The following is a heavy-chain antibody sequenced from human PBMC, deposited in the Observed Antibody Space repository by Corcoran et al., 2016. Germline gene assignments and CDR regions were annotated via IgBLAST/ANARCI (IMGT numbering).Heavy chain of an antibody. CDR1: GYTFTGYY. D-gene: IGHD2-2*01. J-gene: IGHJ6*02. CDR2: INPNSGGT. CDR3: ARDSVVPAASEYYYYYGMDV. V-gene: IGHV1-2*02. Sequence: QVQLVQSGAEVKKPGASVKVSCKASGYTFTGYYMHWVRQAPGQGLEWIGWINPNSGGTNYAQKFQGRGTMTRDTSTSTAYMELSRLRSDDTAWCYCARDSVVPAASEYYYYYGMDVWGHGTTVTVSS.